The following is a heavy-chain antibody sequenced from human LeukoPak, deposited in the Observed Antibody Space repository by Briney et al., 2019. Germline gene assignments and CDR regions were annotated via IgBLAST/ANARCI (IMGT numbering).Heavy chain of an antibody. J-gene: IGHJ4*02. D-gene: IGHD1-26*01. CDR1: GYTFTGYY. V-gene: IGHV1-2*02. Sequence: ASVKVFCKASGYTFTGYYIHWVRQAPGQGLEWMGWINPNNGGTKYAQKFQGRVTMTRDLSISTAYMDLSRLRSDDTAVYYCARSGGATDFDFWAQGTLVTVSS. CDR2: INPNNGGT. CDR3: ARSGGATDFDF.